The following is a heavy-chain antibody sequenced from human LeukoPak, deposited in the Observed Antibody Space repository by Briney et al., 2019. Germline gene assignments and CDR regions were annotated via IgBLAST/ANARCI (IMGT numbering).Heavy chain of an antibody. V-gene: IGHV4-34*01. J-gene: IGHJ2*01. CDR2: INYSGST. CDR3: ARVVPASYWYFDL. CDR1: GGSFSGYY. D-gene: IGHD2-2*01. Sequence: SETLSLTCAVYGGSFSGYYWTWIRLFPGKGLEWIGEINYSGSTNYNPSLKSRVTISVDTSKNQFSLKMTSVTAADTAVYYCARVVPASYWYFDLWGRGTLVTVSS.